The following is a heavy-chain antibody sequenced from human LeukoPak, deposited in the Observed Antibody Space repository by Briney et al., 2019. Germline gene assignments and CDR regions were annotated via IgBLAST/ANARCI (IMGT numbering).Heavy chain of an antibody. CDR3: AKTGERDY. CDR2: INSDGTRT. V-gene: IGHV3-74*01. CDR1: GFTFSTYW. J-gene: IGHJ4*02. D-gene: IGHD7-27*01. Sequence: GGSLRLSCAASGFTFSTYWMHWVRQAPGKGLVWVSRINSDGTRTTYADSVKGRFTISRDNAENSLYLQMNSLRDEDTAVYYCAKTGERDYWGRGTLVTVSS.